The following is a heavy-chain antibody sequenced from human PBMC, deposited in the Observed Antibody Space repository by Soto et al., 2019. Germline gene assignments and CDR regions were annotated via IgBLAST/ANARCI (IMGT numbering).Heavy chain of an antibody. V-gene: IGHV1-46*01. CDR2: ISLYHHST. J-gene: IGHJ4*02. Sequence: QVQLIQSGAVVRKPGASVRVSCKASGYSLTGYYIHWVRQAPGQGLEWMGIISLYHHSTSYAQKFQGRLTVTADTSTTTVYMDLSSLTSEDSAVYWCARELYSCGGDCPYYMDYWGQGTLVTVSS. CDR3: ARELYSCGGDCPYYMDY. D-gene: IGHD2-21*02. CDR1: GYSLTGYY.